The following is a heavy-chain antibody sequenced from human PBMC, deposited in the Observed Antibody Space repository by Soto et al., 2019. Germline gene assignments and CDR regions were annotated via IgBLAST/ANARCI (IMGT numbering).Heavy chain of an antibody. Sequence: SETLSLTYTVSGGSISSGGYYWSWIRQHPGKGLEWIGYIYYSGSTYYNPSLKSRVTISVDTSKNQFSLKLSSVTAADTAVYYCARSLKYYDFWSGYSTFSGINWFDPWGQGTLVTVSS. CDR3: ARSLKYYDFWSGYSTFSGINWFDP. D-gene: IGHD3-3*01. V-gene: IGHV4-31*03. CDR2: IYYSGST. J-gene: IGHJ5*02. CDR1: GGSISSGGYY.